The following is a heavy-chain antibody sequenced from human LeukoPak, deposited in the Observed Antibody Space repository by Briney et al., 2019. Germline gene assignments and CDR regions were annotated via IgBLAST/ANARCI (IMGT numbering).Heavy chain of an antibody. CDR1: GGSIRSSSYY. D-gene: IGHD6-19*01. Sequence: SETLSLACTVSGGSIRSSSYYWGWIRQPPGKGLEWIGSIYYTGRTSYNPSLKSRVTISVDTSETQLSLNLSSVTAADTAVYYCASLRVAGTRYFDYWGQGTLVTVSS. J-gene: IGHJ4*02. V-gene: IGHV4-39*07. CDR2: IYYTGRT. CDR3: ASLRVAGTRYFDY.